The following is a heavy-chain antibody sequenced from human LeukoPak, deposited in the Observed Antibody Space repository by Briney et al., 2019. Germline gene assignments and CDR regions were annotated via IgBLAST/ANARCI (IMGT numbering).Heavy chain of an antibody. J-gene: IGHJ4*02. CDR3: AADLNYYDSSGSGDY. V-gene: IGHV1-58*02. CDR1: GFTLTSSA. D-gene: IGHD3-22*01. Sequence: SGKVSCKASGFTLTSSAMQWVRQARGQRLEWIGWIVVGSGNTNYAQKFQERVTITRDMSTSTAYMELTSLRSEDTAVYYCAADLNYYDSSGSGDYWGQRTLVTVSS. CDR2: IVVGSGNT.